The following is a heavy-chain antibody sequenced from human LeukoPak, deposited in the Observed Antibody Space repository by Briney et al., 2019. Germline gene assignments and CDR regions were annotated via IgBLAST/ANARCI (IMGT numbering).Heavy chain of an antibody. V-gene: IGHV3-9*01. CDR3: TRDSRWLQLYIRGAFFD. D-gene: IGHD5-24*01. CDR2: ISWNNGSI. J-gene: IGHJ4*02. CDR1: GFRFDEYG. Sequence: PGRSLRLSCAASGFRFDEYGIHWVRQGPGKGLEWVSGISWNNGSIGYADSVKGRFTISRDNAKNYLYLQMDSLRPEDTALYYCTRDSRWLQLYIRGAFFDYGAREPWSPSPQ.